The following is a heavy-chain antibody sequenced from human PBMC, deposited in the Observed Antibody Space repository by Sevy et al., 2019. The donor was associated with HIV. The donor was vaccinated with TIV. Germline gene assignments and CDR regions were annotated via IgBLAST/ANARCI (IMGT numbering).Heavy chain of an antibody. CDR3: ARARRPETNYFCMDV. J-gene: IGHJ6*03. CDR1: GFSIINNFY. V-gene: IGHV4-38-2*01. CDR2: IYHSGTT. D-gene: IGHD3-3*01. Sequence: SETLSLTCDVSGFSIINNFYWGWIRQPPGKGLEWIGSIYHSGTTYYSPSLNSRVTISVDMSNNQFALRLTSVTAADTAVYYCARARRPETNYFCMDVWGKWTTVTVSS.